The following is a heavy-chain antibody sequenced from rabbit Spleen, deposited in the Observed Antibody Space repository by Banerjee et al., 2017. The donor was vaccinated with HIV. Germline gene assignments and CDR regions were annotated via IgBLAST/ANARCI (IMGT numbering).Heavy chain of an antibody. V-gene: IGHV1S45*01. CDR1: GFSFSSSYY. Sequence: QEQLEESGGDLVKPEGSLTLTCTASGFSFSSSYYMYWVRQAPGKGLEWIACIYAGSSTSTWYASWAKGRFTISKTSSTTVTLQMTSLTAADTATYFCARDLGYSNGYVGSGYTTLNLWGPGTL. D-gene: IGHD6-1*01. CDR3: ARDLGYSNGYVGSGYTTLNL. J-gene: IGHJ4*01. CDR2: IYAGSSTST.